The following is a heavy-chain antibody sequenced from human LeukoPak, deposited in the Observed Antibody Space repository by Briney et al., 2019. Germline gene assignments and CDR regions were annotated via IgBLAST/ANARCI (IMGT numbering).Heavy chain of an antibody. D-gene: IGHD3-3*01. Sequence: GGSLRLSCAASGFTVSSNYMSWVRQAPGKGPEWVSVIYSGGSTYYADSVKGRFTISRDNSKNPLYLQMNSLRAEDTAVYYCAREIRGAFDIWGQGTMVTVSS. CDR2: IYSGGST. CDR1: GFTVSSNY. V-gene: IGHV3-66*02. CDR3: AREIRGAFDI. J-gene: IGHJ3*02.